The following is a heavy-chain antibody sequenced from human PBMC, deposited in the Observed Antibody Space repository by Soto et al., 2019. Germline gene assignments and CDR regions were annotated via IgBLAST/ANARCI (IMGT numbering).Heavy chain of an antibody. D-gene: IGHD6-19*01. CDR1: CASVSTEGYY. CDR3: ARLRRLAAVANYYYHSMDV. J-gene: IGHJ6*02. CDR2: VYHSGIT. Sequence: PSETLSLTCTVSCASVSTEGYYWSWIRQPPGKGLEWIGYVYHSGITNYNPSLKSRVTTSVDTSKNQVSLRLYSATAADTGVYYCARLRRLAAVANYYYHSMDVWGQGTTVTVSS. V-gene: IGHV4-61*08.